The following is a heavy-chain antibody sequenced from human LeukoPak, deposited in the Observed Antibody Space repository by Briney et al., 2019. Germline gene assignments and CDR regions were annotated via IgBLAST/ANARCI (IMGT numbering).Heavy chain of an antibody. V-gene: IGHV1-3*03. CDR1: GYTFTSYA. Sequence: ASVKVSCKASGYTFTSYAMHWVRQAPRQRLEWMGWINAGNGNTKYSQEFQGRVTITRDTSASTAYMELSSLRSEDMAVYYCARGSWYSSWSGGFDYWGQGTLVTVSS. CDR3: ARGSWYSSWSGGFDY. J-gene: IGHJ4*02. CDR2: INAGNGNT. D-gene: IGHD6-6*01.